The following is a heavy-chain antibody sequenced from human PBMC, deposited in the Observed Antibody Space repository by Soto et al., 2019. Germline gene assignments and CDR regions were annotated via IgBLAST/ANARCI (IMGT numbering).Heavy chain of an antibody. D-gene: IGHD2-2*02. Sequence: EVQLVESGGGLVQPGRSLRLSCAASGFSFDEYAMHWVRQVPGKGLEWVSGVSWNSGTMGYGDSVKGRFTISRDNDKNSLYLQMSSLRAEDTAMYYCAKGFCSSAKCYTYSYMDVWGKGTTVTVSS. CDR2: VSWNSGTM. V-gene: IGHV3-9*01. CDR3: AKGFCSSAKCYTYSYMDV. J-gene: IGHJ6*03. CDR1: GFSFDEYA.